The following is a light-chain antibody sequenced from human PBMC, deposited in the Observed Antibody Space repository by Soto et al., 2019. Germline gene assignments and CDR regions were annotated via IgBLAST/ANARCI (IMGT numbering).Light chain of an antibody. J-gene: IGKJ1*01. Sequence: DIVLTQSPGTLSLSPGERATLSCRASQSVSSNYVAWYQQKPGQAPRLLIYGASNRAPGIPDRFTGSGSATDFTLTISRLEPEDFAVYYCHQYGNAPEMFGQGTKV. CDR2: GAS. CDR1: QSVSSNY. CDR3: HQYGNAPEM. V-gene: IGKV3-20*01.